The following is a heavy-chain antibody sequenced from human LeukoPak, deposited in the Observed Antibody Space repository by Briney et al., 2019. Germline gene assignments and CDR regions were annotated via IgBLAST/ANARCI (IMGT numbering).Heavy chain of an antibody. CDR2: INPNSGGT. J-gene: IGHJ3*02. CDR3: ARAGSGSYVPDAFDI. V-gene: IGHV1-2*02. CDR1: GYTFTGYY. Sequence: EASVKVSCKASGYTFTGYYMHWVRQAPGQGLEWMGWINPNSGGTNYAQKFQGRVTMTRDTSISTAYMELSRLRSDDTAVYYCARAGSGSYVPDAFDIWGQGTMVTVSS. D-gene: IGHD3-10*01.